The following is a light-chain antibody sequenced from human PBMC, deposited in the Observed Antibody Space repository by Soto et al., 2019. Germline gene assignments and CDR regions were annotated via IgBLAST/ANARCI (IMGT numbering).Light chain of an antibody. J-gene: IGKJ1*01. CDR3: QQYGSSPWT. V-gene: IGKV3-20*01. CDR1: QSVSSSY. CDR2: VAS. Sequence: EVVLTKSPGTLSLAPGERATLSCRASQSVSSSYLAWYQQKPGQAPRLLIYVASSRAPGIPDRFSGSGSGTDFTLTISRLEPEDFAVYYCQQYGSSPWTFGQGTKVEIK.